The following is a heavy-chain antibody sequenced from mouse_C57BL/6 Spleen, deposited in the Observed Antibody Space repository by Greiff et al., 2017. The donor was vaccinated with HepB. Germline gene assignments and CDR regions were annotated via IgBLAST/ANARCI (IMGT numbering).Heavy chain of an antibody. V-gene: IGHV3-6*01. D-gene: IGHD4-1*01. CDR2: ISYDGSN. Sequence: EVKLMESGPGLVKPSQSLSLTCSVTGYSITSGYYWNWIRQFPGNKLEWMGYISYDGSNNYNPSLKNRISITRDTSKNQFFLKLNSVTTEDTATYYCARDQDWDGGYYFDYWGQGTTLTVSS. J-gene: IGHJ2*01. CDR1: GYSITSGYY. CDR3: ARDQDWDGGYYFDY.